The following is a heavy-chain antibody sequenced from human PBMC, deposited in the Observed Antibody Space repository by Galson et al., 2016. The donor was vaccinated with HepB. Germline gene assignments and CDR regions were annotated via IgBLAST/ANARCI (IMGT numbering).Heavy chain of an antibody. V-gene: IGHV1-18*04. D-gene: IGHD4-11*01. J-gene: IGHJ4*02. Sequence: SVKVSGKAYGYRFFTYGISCVRQAPRQGLEWLGWISANSGNAIYAQKFQDRVTMNRDTSASTVDMDLRSLRSDDTAVYYCARDVQFRFDYWGQGTLVTVSS. CDR2: ISANSGNA. CDR1: GYRFFTYG. CDR3: ARDVQFRFDY.